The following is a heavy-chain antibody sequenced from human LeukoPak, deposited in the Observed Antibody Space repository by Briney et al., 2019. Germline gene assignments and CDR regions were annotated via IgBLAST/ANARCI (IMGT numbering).Heavy chain of an antibody. CDR1: GFTFSTYA. D-gene: IGHD3-22*01. J-gene: IGHJ4*02. CDR2: IYGDGETT. Sequence: PGGSLRLSCAASGFTFSTYAMSWVRQAPGKGLEWVSGIYGDGETTSYADSVKGRFTISRDNSKNTLYLQMNSLRAGDTAVYYCAKVGGSFYYDRLSYFDNWGQGTLVTVSS. V-gene: IGHV3-23*01. CDR3: AKVGGSFYYDRLSYFDN.